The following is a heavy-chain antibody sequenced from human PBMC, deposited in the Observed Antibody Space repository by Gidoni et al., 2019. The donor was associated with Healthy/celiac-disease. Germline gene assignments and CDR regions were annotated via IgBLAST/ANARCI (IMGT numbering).Heavy chain of an antibody. CDR3: ARAGRYDFWSGYYRNWFDP. CDR1: GYTFTSYD. D-gene: IGHD3-3*01. J-gene: IGHJ5*02. CDR2: MNPNSGNT. Sequence: QVQLVQSGAEVKKPGASVTVSCKASGYTFTSYDTNWVRQATGQGLEWMGWMNPNSGNTGDAQKCQGRVTMTRNTSISTADMELSSLRSEDTAVYYCARAGRYDFWSGYYRNWFDPWGQGTLVTVSS. V-gene: IGHV1-8*01.